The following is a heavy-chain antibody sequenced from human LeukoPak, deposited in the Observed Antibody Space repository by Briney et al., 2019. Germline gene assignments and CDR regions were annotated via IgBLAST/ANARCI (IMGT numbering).Heavy chain of an antibody. Sequence: PGESLKISCKGSGYRFTSYWIGLVRQMPGKGLGWMGIIYTGDSDTRYSPSLQGQVPNPADKSLSTAYLQWSSLKASDTAMYYCASHGDYAAFDIWGQGTMVTVSS. CDR3: ASHGDYAAFDI. J-gene: IGHJ3*02. V-gene: IGHV5-51*01. D-gene: IGHD4-17*01. CDR2: IYTGDSDT. CDR1: GYRFTSYW.